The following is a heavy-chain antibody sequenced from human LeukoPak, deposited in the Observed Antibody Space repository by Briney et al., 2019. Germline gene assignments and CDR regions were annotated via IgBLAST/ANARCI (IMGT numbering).Heavy chain of an antibody. J-gene: IGHJ3*02. Sequence: PGGSLRLSCAASGFSSSNYWMSWVRQAPGKGLEWVANIKVDGSETYYVDSVKGRFTISRDNSKNSLYLQMNYLRAEDTAVYYCARDLTNWNDATFDIWGQGTMVTVAS. CDR2: IKVDGSET. CDR3: ARDLTNWNDATFDI. CDR1: GFSSSNYW. V-gene: IGHV3-7*01. D-gene: IGHD1-1*01.